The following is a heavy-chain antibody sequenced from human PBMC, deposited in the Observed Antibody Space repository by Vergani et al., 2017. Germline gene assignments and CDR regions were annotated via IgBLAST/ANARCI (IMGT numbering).Heavy chain of an antibody. CDR3: TRRGYGGNIGDY. D-gene: IGHD4-23*01. V-gene: IGHV3-73*01. CDR1: GFIFSDHY. CDR2: IRSKANSYAT. Sequence: EVQVVESGGGLVQPGGSLRLSCAASGFIFSDHYMDWVRQAPGKGLEWVGRIRSKANSYATAYAASVKGRFTISRDDSKNTAYLQMNSLKTEDTAVYYCTRRGYGGNIGDYWGQGTLVTVSS. J-gene: IGHJ4*02.